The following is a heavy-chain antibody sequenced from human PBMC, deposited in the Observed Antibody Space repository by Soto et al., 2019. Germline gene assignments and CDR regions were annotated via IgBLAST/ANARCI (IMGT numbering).Heavy chain of an antibody. Sequence: PGGSLRLSCAASGFTFSTYSMNWVRQAPGKGLEWVSSISSSSTYIYYADSVRGRFTISRDNTKSSLYLQMDSLRAEDTAVYYCAGAATGGFDPWGQGTLVTVSS. CDR1: GFTFSTYS. J-gene: IGHJ5*02. D-gene: IGHD1-26*01. V-gene: IGHV3-21*01. CDR3: AGAATGGFDP. CDR2: ISSSSTYI.